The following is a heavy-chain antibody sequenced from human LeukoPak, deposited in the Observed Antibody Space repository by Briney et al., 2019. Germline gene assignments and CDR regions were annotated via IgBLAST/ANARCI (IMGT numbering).Heavy chain of an antibody. CDR2: INHSGST. J-gene: IGHJ3*02. D-gene: IGHD2-2*01. CDR3: ALGYCSSTSCVRAFDI. Sequence: PSETLSLTCAVYGGSFSGYYWSWIRQPPGKGLEWIGEINHSGSTNYNPSLKRRVTISVKTSKNQFSLKLSSVPAADTAVYYCALGYCSSTSCVRAFDIWGQGTMVTVSS. CDR1: GGSFSGYY. V-gene: IGHV4-34*01.